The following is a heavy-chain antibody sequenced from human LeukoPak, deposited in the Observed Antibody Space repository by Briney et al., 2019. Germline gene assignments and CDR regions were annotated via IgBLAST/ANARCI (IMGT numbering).Heavy chain of an antibody. CDR3: ARAFSVADF. CDR2: IYYSGST. D-gene: IGHD3-3*02. Sequence: PSETLSLTCTVSGGSISSGSYYWSWIRQPPGKGLEWIGYIYYSGSTNYNPSLKSRVTISVDTSKNQFSLKLSSVTAADTAVYYCARAFSVADFWGQGTLVTVSS. V-gene: IGHV4-61*01. J-gene: IGHJ4*02. CDR1: GGSISSGSYY.